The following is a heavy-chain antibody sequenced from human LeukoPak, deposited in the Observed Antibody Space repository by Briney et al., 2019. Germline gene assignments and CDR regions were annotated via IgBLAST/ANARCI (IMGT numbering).Heavy chain of an antibody. V-gene: IGHV3-23*01. J-gene: IGHJ6*02. CDR1: GFTVSSNY. CDR3: AGVLTGHYYYYGMDV. D-gene: IGHD2-8*01. CDR2: ISGSGGST. Sequence: GGSLRLSCAAPGFTVSSNYMSWVRQAPGKGLEWVSAISGSGGSTYYADSVKGRFTISRDNSKNTLYLQMNSLRAEDTAVYYCAGVLTGHYYYYGMDVWGQGTTVTVSS.